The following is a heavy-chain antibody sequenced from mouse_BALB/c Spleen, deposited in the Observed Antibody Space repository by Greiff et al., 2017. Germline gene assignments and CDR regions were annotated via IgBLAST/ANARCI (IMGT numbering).Heavy chain of an antibody. D-gene: IGHD2-14*01. J-gene: IGHJ3*01. CDR2: ISYDGSN. Sequence: ESGPGLVKPSQSLSLTCSVTGYSITSGYYWNWIRQFPGNKLEWMGYISYDGSNNYNPSLKNRISITRDTSKNQFFLKLNSVTTEDTATYYCATYRYDQAWFAYWGQGTLVTVSA. CDR3: ATYRYDQAWFAY. V-gene: IGHV3-6*02. CDR1: GYSITSGYY.